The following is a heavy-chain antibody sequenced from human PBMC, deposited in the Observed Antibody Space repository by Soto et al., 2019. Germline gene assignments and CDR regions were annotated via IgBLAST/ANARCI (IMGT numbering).Heavy chain of an antibody. J-gene: IGHJ6*02. V-gene: IGHV1-69*12. Sequence: QVQLVQSGAEVKKPGSSVKVSCKASGGTFSSYAISWVRQAPGQGLEWRGGIIPIFGSTNYAQKFQGRVTITADESTSTAYMELTSLRSEDTAVYYCARGGLRLLDCAMDVWGQGTTVTVSS. CDR3: ARGGLRLLDCAMDV. CDR2: IIPIFGST. CDR1: GGTFSSYA. D-gene: IGHD3-3*01.